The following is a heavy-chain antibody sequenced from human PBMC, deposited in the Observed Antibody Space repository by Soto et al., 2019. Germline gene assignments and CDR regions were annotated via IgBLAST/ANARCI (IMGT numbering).Heavy chain of an antibody. D-gene: IGHD3-16*01. CDR1: GFTFSSYW. CDR3: ARVGIGVYHFDY. V-gene: IGHV3-74*01. J-gene: IGHJ4*02. Sequence: EVQLVESGGGLVQPGGSLRLSCAASGFTFSSYWMHWVRQAPGKGLVWVSRINSDGSTTSYADSVKGRFTNSRDNAKNTLYLQMNSLRAEDTAAYYCARVGIGVYHFDYWGQGTLVTVSS. CDR2: INSDGSTT.